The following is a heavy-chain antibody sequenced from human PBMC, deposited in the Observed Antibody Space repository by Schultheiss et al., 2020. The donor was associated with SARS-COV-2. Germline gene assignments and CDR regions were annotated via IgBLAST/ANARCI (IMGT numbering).Heavy chain of an antibody. CDR2: IKLDGSEK. D-gene: IGHD5-18*01. Sequence: GGPLRLSCAASGFTFSSYWMSWVRQAPGKGLEWVANIKLDGSEKNYVGSVKGRFTISRDNARNSLYLQMNSLRAEDTAVYYCARGYSYVIYWGQGTLVTVSS. CDR3: ARGYSYVIY. V-gene: IGHV3-7*01. CDR1: GFTFSSYW. J-gene: IGHJ4*02.